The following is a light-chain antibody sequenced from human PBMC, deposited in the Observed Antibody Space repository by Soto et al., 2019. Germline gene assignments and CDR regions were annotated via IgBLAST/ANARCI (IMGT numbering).Light chain of an antibody. V-gene: IGLV1-44*01. J-gene: IGLJ3*02. Sequence: QSVLTQPPSASGTPGQRVIISCSGTSSNLGSNTANWYQQFPGTAPKVLIYSNNERPSRVPGRFSGSKSGTSASLAISELQSEDEADYYCAAWDDSLNGWVFGGGTKLTVL. CDR1: SSNLGSNT. CDR2: SNN. CDR3: AAWDDSLNGWV.